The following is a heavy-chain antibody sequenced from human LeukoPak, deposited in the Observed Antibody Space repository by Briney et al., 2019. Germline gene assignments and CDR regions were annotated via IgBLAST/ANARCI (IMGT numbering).Heavy chain of an antibody. CDR2: IRTTAEGAKYA. D-gene: IGHD3-9*01. V-gene: IGHV3-48*02. CDR3: ATDQRYAFDY. Sequence: GGSLRLSCAASGFIFSNYVMHWVRQAPGKGLEWISNIRTTAEGAKYAYYADSVKGRVTISRDDGKNTLYLHMNSLRDDDTAVYYCATDQRYAFDYWGQGILVTVSS. J-gene: IGHJ4*02. CDR1: GFIFSNYV.